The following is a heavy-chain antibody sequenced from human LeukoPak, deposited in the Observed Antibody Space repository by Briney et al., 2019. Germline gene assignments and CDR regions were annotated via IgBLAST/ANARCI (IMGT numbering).Heavy chain of an antibody. J-gene: IGHJ4*02. CDR3: ARTAARRFDY. V-gene: IGHV1-46*01. CDR2: INPTGGST. D-gene: IGHD6-6*01. CDR1: GYTFPSYF. Sequence: ASVTVSCKASGYTFPSYFMHWVRQAPGQGLEWMGIINPTGGSTTYAQKFQGRVTMTRDTSTSTVYMELSSLRSDDTAVYYCARTAARRFDYWGQGTLVTVSS.